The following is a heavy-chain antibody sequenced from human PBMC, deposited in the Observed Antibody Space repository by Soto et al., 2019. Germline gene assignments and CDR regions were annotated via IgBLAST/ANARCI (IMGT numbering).Heavy chain of an antibody. CDR1: GGTFSGYY. D-gene: IGHD6-6*01. Sequence: SETLSLTCAVYGGTFSGYYWSWIRQPQGKVLEWIGEINRSGSTNYNPSVKSRVTISVDTSKNQFALKLSSVTAADTAVYYCARAKIAARLFDYWGQGTLVTVSS. CDR3: ARAKIAARLFDY. J-gene: IGHJ4*02. CDR2: INRSGST. V-gene: IGHV4-34*01.